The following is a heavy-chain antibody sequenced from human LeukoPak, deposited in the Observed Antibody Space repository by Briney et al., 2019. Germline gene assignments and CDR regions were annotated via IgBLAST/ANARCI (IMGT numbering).Heavy chain of an antibody. CDR3: ARRGGSYSLELFAFNI. V-gene: IGHV5-51*01. CDR2: IYPGDSDT. CDR1: GYSFTSYR. D-gene: IGHD1-26*01. J-gene: IGHJ3*02. Sequence: GESLKISCKGSGYSFTSYRIGWVRQMPGKGLEWMGIIYPGDSDTRYSPSFQGQVTMSADKSISTAYLQWSSLKASDTAMYYCARRGGSYSLELFAFNIWGQGTMVTVSS.